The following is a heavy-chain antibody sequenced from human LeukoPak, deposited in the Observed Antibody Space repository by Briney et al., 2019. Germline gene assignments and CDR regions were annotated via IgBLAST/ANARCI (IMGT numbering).Heavy chain of an antibody. D-gene: IGHD6-13*01. V-gene: IGHV1-2*02. J-gene: IGHJ4*02. CDR2: INPNSGGT. Sequence: ASVKVSCKASGYTFTGYYMHWVRQAPGQGLEWMGWINPNSGGTNYAQKFQGRVTMTRDTSISTAYMELSRLRSDDTAVYYCARDKWIGAGTVGDYWGQGSLVSVCS. CDR3: ARDKWIGAGTVGDY. CDR1: GYTFTGYY.